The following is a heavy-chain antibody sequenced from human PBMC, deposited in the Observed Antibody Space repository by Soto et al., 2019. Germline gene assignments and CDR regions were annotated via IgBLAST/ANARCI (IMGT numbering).Heavy chain of an antibody. D-gene: IGHD6-6*01. V-gene: IGHV4-39*01. CDR1: CGSTSSSSYY. CDR2: IYYSGST. Sequence: SATLSLTCTFSCGSTSSSSYYWGWIRQHPGKGLEWIGSIYYSGSTYYNPSLKSRVTISVDTSKNQFSLKLSSVTAADTAVYYCARHIGLGIAARPGGSYFDYWGQGYLVTVS. J-gene: IGHJ4*02. CDR3: ARHIGLGIAARPGGSYFDY.